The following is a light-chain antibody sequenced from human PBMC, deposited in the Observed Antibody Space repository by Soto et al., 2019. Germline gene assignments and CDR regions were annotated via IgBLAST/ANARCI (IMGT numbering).Light chain of an antibody. Sequence: ETVLTQSPATLSLSPGERATLSCRASQSVTTYLAWYQQKPGQAPRLLIYDVSNRATGIPARFSGSGSGTDFILTISSLEPEDFAVYYCQQRSNWPPGYSFGQGTKLEIK. CDR2: DVS. CDR3: QQRSNWPPGYS. J-gene: IGKJ2*01. V-gene: IGKV3-11*01. CDR1: QSVTTY.